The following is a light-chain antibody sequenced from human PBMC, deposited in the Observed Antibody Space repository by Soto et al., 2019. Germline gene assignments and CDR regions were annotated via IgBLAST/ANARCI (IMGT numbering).Light chain of an antibody. CDR1: QSVNSN. V-gene: IGKV3-15*01. J-gene: IGKJ1*01. Sequence: EIVMTQSPGILSVSPGERANLSCRASQSVNSNLAWYQQKPGQAPRLLIYGASTRATGIPARFSGSGSGTEFTLTISSLQSEDFVVYYCQQYDHWPTWTFGQGTKVEIK. CDR2: GAS. CDR3: QQYDHWPTWT.